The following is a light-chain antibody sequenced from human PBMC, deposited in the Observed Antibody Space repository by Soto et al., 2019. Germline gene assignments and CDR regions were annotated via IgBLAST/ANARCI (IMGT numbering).Light chain of an antibody. V-gene: IGLV1-47*01. J-gene: IGLJ1*01. CDR3: ASWDNNLSGYV. CDR2: RNN. CDR1: TSNIGKTF. Sequence: QSVLTQPPSASGTPGQTVSISCSGSTSNIGKTFVYWYQHFPGTAPKLLIYRNNLRPSGVPDRFSASKSGTSTSLAISGLRSEDEADYYCASWDNNLSGYVFGTGTKVTVL.